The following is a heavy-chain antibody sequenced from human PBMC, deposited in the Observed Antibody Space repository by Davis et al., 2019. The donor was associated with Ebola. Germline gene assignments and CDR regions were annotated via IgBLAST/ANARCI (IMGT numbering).Heavy chain of an antibody. Sequence: PGGSLRLSCAASGFSSSGYWMHWVRQAPGKGLLWVSRINSDGSSTSYADSVKGRFTISRDNAKNTLYLQMNSLRAEDTAVYYCAGEVWSSIDYWGQGTLVTVSS. CDR2: INSDGSST. J-gene: IGHJ4*02. CDR3: AGEVWSSIDY. V-gene: IGHV3-74*01. CDR1: GFSSSGYW. D-gene: IGHD3-10*01.